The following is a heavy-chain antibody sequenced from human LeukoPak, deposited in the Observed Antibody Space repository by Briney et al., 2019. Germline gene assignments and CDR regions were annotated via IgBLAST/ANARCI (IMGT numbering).Heavy chain of an antibody. D-gene: IGHD3-9*01. V-gene: IGHV5-51*01. J-gene: IGHJ4*02. CDR1: GYSFTSYW. CDR2: IYPGDSDT. Sequence: GESLKISCKGSGYSFTSYWIGWVRQMPGKGLERMGIIYPGDSDTRYSPSFQGQVTISADKSISTAYLQWSSLKASDTAMYYCARVYYDILTGYNSGPGYFDYWGQGTLVTVSS. CDR3: ARVYYDILTGYNSGPGYFDY.